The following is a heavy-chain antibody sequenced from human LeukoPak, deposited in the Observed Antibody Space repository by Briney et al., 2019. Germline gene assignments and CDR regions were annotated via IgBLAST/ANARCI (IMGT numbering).Heavy chain of an antibody. D-gene: IGHD2-2*01. CDR2: INPSGGST. CDR1: GYTFTRYN. J-gene: IGHJ4*02. Sequence: ASVKVSCKASGYTFTRYNMHWVRQAPGQGLEWMGIINPSGGSTSYAQRFQGRVAMTRDTSTTTVYMEVNSLTSEDTAVYFCARHGPTAAPFDYWGQGTLVTVSS. CDR3: ARHGPTAAPFDY. V-gene: IGHV1-46*01.